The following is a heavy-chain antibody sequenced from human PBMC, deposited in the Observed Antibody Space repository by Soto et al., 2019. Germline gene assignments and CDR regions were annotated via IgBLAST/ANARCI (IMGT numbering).Heavy chain of an antibody. CDR2: IYWDDDK. CDR1: GFSLSTSGVG. Sequence: SGPTLVNPTQTLTLTCTFSGFSLSTSGVGVGWIRQPPGKALEWLALIYWDDDKRYSPSLKSRLTITKDTSKNQVVLTMTNMDPVDTATYYCVHSRCGGDCLQSYSSHYYYGMYIWGQGTTVTVSS. V-gene: IGHV2-5*02. D-gene: IGHD2-21*02. J-gene: IGHJ6*02. CDR3: VHSRCGGDCLQSYSSHYYYGMYI.